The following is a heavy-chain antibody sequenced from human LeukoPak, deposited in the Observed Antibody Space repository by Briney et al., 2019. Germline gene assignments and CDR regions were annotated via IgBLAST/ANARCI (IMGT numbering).Heavy chain of an antibody. CDR2: ISSSSSYI. V-gene: IGHV3-21*04. J-gene: IGHJ2*01. CDR3: AKPYSSGWHWYFDL. CDR1: GFTFSSYS. D-gene: IGHD6-19*01. Sequence: GGSLRLSCAASGFTFSSYSMNWVRQAPGKGLEWVSCISSSSSYIYSADSVKGRFTISRDNAKNSLYLQMNSLRAEDTAVYYCAKPYSSGWHWYFDLWGRGTLVTVSS.